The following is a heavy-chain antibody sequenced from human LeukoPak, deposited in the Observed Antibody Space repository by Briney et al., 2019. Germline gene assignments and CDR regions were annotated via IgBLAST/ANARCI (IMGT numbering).Heavy chain of an antibody. CDR1: GYTLTELS. Sequence: ASVKVSCKVSGYTLTELSMHWVRQAPGQGLEWMGIINPSNGDTNYAQRFQGRVTMTRDTSTSTVYMELSSLDSEDTAVYYCARESDVGKDFDCWGQGTLVTVSS. D-gene: IGHD1-1*01. CDR2: INPSNGDT. J-gene: IGHJ4*02. V-gene: IGHV1-46*01. CDR3: ARESDVGKDFDC.